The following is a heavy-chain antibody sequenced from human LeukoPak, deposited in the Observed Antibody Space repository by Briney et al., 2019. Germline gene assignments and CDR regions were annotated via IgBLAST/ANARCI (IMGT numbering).Heavy chain of an antibody. J-gene: IGHJ6*02. CDR3: ARATNWAAAGTGYYYGMDV. Sequence: PGRSLRLSCAASGFTFSSYAMHWVRQAPGKGLEWVAVISYDGSNKYHADSVKGRFTISRDNSKNTLYLQMNSLRAEDTAVYYCARATNWAAAGTGYYYGMDVWGQGTTVTVSS. V-gene: IGHV3-30*04. CDR2: ISYDGSNK. CDR1: GFTFSSYA. D-gene: IGHD6-13*01.